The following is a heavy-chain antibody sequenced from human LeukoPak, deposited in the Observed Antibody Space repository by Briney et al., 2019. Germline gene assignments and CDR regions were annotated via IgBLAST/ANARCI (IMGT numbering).Heavy chain of an antibody. V-gene: IGHV3-7*01. CDR2: IKQDGSEK. Sequence: GGSLRLSCAAYGFTFSSYEMNWVRQAPGKGLEWVANIKQDGSEKYYVDSVKGRFTISRDNAKNSLYLQMNSLRAEDTAVYYCARGGLRIAAAVWGQGTLVTVSS. J-gene: IGHJ4*02. CDR3: ARGGLRIAAAV. CDR1: GFTFSSYE. D-gene: IGHD6-13*01.